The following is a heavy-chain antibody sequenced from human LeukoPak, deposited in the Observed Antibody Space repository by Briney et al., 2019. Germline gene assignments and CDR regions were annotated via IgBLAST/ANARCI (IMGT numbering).Heavy chain of an antibody. D-gene: IGHD1-1*01. V-gene: IGHV3-64D*06. CDR3: VKDLGQLEREFDY. Sequence: GGSLRLSCSASGFMFSRYAMLWVRQAPGKGLEYVSGISHNAGSAHYADSVMGRFTISRDNSKNTVYLQMSSLRPEDTAIYYCVKDLGQLEREFDYWGQGTLVTVSS. J-gene: IGHJ4*02. CDR1: GFMFSRYA. CDR2: ISHNAGSA.